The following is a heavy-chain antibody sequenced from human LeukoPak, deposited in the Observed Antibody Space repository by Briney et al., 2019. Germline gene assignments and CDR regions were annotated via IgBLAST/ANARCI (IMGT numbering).Heavy chain of an antibody. CDR1: GGSISTSNYY. D-gene: IGHD1-26*01. J-gene: IGHJ3*02. CDR2: IFYSGST. CDR3: ARSDGDVGAFDI. V-gene: IGHV4-39*07. Sequence: PSETLSLTCTVSGGSISTSNYYWGWIRQPPGKGLEWIGNIFYSGSTYYSPSLRSRVTISLDTSRNQFSLKLSSVTAADTAVYYCARSDGDVGAFDIWGQGTMVTVSS.